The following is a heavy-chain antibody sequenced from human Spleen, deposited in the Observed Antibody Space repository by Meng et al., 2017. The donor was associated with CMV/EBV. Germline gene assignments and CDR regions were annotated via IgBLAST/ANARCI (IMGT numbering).Heavy chain of an antibody. Sequence: ASVKVSCKASGYTFTSDDINWVRQATGQGLEWMGWMNPNSGNTDYAQKFQGRITMTRNTSKSTVYMELSSLRSDDTAVYYCATRDYGGNGAYWGQGTLVTVSS. V-gene: IGHV1-8*01. D-gene: IGHD4-23*01. CDR2: MNPNSGNT. CDR3: ATRDYGGNGAY. CDR1: GYTFTSDD. J-gene: IGHJ4*02.